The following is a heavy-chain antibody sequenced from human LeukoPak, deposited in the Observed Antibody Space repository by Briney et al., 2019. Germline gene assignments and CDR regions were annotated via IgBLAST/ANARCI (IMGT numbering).Heavy chain of an antibody. CDR1: GFTFSSFW. V-gene: IGHV3-7*01. CDR2: IKQDGSEK. Sequence: GGSLRLSCAASGFTFSSFWMGWVRQAPGKGLEWVATIKQDGSEKYSVDSVKGRFTISRDNAKNSLYLQMNSLRAEDTAEYFCARDTSSAWYGLIDYWGQGSLVTVSS. D-gene: IGHD6-19*01. CDR3: ARDTSSAWYGLIDY. J-gene: IGHJ4*02.